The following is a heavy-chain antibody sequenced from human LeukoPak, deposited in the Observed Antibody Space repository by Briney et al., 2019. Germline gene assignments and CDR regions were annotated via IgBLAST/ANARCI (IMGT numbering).Heavy chain of an antibody. CDR3: AKDWSRVPAAADDY. CDR2: ISYDGSNK. V-gene: IGHV3-30*18. Sequence: GGSLRLSCAASGFTFSSYGMHWVRQAPGKGLEWVAVISYDGSNKYYADSVEGRFTISRDNSKNTLYLQMNSLRAEDTAVYYCAKDWSRVPAAADDYWGQGTLVTVSS. CDR1: GFTFSSYG. D-gene: IGHD2-2*01. J-gene: IGHJ4*02.